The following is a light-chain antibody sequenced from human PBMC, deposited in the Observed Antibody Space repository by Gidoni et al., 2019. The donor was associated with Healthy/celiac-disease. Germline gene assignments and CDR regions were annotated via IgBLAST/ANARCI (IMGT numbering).Light chain of an antibody. Sequence: QPVLTQPPAVSGAPGQRVPISCTGSSSNIGAGYDVHWYQQLPGTAPKLLIYGNSNRPSGVPDRFSGSTSGTSASLAITGLQAEDEADYYCQSYDSSLSGFYVFGTGTKVTVL. CDR3: QSYDSSLSGFYV. CDR1: SSNIGAGYD. CDR2: GNS. J-gene: IGLJ1*01. V-gene: IGLV1-40*01.